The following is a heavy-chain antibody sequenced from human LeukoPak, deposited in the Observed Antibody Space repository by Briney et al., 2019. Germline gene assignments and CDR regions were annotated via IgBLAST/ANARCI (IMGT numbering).Heavy chain of an antibody. V-gene: IGHV3-23*01. CDR3: AKERSGIPAAANY. CDR1: GFTFSSYA. Sequence: PGGSLRLSCAASGFTFSSYAMSWVRQAPGKGLDWVSGISGSDGSTYYADSVKGRFTISRDNSKNTLYLQMNSLRAEDTAVYCCAKERSGIPAAANYWGQGTLVTVSS. D-gene: IGHD6-13*01. J-gene: IGHJ4*02. CDR2: ISGSDGST.